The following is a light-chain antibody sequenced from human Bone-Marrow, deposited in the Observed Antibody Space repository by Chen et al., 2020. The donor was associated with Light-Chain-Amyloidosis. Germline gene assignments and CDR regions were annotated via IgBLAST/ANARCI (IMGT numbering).Light chain of an antibody. CDR1: DLPTKY. J-gene: IGLJ2*01. V-gene: IGLV3-25*03. Sequence: SYELTQPPSVSVFPGQTARITCSGDDLPTKYAYWYQQKPGQAPVLVIHRDTERPSGISEPFSGASSGTTATLTISGVQAEDEADYHCQSADSSGTYEVIFGGGTKLTVL. CDR2: RDT. CDR3: QSADSSGTYEVI.